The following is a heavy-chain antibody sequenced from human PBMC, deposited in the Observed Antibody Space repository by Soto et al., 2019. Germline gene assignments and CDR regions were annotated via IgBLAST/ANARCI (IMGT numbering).Heavy chain of an antibody. Sequence: EVQLLESGGGLVQPGGSLRLSCAASGFTFSSYAMTWVRQAPGKGLEWVSTISGSGATTHYADSVKGRFTISRDNSKNTLCLQMNSLRAEDTAVYYCAKDWVYCSGGSCPRPFDYRGQGTLVTVSS. J-gene: IGHJ4*02. CDR2: ISGSGATT. CDR3: AKDWVYCSGGSCPRPFDY. CDR1: GFTFSSYA. D-gene: IGHD2-15*01. V-gene: IGHV3-23*01.